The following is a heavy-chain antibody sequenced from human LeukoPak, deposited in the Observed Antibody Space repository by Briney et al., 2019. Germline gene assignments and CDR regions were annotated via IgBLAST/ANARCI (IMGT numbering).Heavy chain of an antibody. J-gene: IGHJ4*02. CDR3: AKHRSYDILTGYYFRY. CDR2: ISGSGGST. D-gene: IGHD3-9*01. V-gene: IGHV3-23*01. Sequence: PGGSLRLSCAASGFTFSSYAMSWVRQAPGKGLEWVSAISGSGGSTYYADSVKGRFTISRDNSKNTLYLQMNSLRAEDTAVYYCAKHRSYDILTGYYFRYWGQGTLVTVSS. CDR1: GFTFSSYA.